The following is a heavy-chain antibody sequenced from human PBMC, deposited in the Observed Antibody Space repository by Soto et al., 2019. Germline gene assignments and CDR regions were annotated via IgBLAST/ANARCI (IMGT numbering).Heavy chain of an antibody. V-gene: IGHV1-18*01. D-gene: IGHD3-22*01. CDR1: GHTVTSYG. Sequence: ASVKVSCKASGHTVTSYGISCVRQAPGQGLEWMGWISAYNGNTNYAQKLQGRVTMTTDTSTSTAYMELRSLRSDDTAVYYCARYRPYYYDSSGDDYWGQGTLVTVSS. CDR3: ARYRPYYYDSSGDDY. CDR2: ISAYNGNT. J-gene: IGHJ4*02.